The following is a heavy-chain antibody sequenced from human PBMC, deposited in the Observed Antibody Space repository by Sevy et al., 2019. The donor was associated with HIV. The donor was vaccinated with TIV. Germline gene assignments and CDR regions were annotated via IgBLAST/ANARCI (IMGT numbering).Heavy chain of an antibody. J-gene: IGHJ6*03. Sequence: GGSLRLSCAVSGFSFDSYGMTWVRQAPGKGLEWVSGISGSGTRTYYADSVKGRFSISRDNSKNRLYLQMKSLRSEDTGLYYWEKRRGGHYDPDEIGYYFYYYNMDVWGKGTTVTVSS. CDR2: ISGSGTRT. V-gene: IGHV3-23*01. CDR1: GFSFDSYG. D-gene: IGHD3-22*01. CDR3: EKRRGGHYDPDEIGYYFYYYNMDV.